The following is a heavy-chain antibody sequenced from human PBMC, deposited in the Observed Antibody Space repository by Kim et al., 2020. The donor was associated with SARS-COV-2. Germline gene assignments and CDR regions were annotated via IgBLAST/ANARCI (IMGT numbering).Heavy chain of an antibody. Sequence: SETLSLTCTVSGGSISSSSYYWGWIRQPPGKGLEWIGSIYYSGSTYYNPSLKSRVTISVDTSKNQFSLKLSSVTAADTAVYYCARSYSSSWSFAFDIWGQGTMVTVSS. CDR3: ARSYSSSWSFAFDI. D-gene: IGHD6-13*01. J-gene: IGHJ3*02. CDR1: GGSISSSSYY. CDR2: IYYSGST. V-gene: IGHV4-39*01.